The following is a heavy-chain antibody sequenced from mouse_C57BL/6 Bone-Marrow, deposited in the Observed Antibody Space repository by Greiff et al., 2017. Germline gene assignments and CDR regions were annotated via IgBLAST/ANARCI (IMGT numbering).Heavy chain of an antibody. D-gene: IGHD4-1*02. CDR2: IDPENGAT. J-gene: IGHJ2*01. CDR3: TPTGYYFDY. Sequence: VQLQQSGAELVRPGASVKLSCTASGFNIKDDYMHWVKQRPEQGLEWIGWIDPENGATEYASKFQGKATITADTSSNTAYLQLSRLTSEDTAVYYCTPTGYYFDYWGQGTTLTVSS. V-gene: IGHV14-4*01. CDR1: GFNIKDDY.